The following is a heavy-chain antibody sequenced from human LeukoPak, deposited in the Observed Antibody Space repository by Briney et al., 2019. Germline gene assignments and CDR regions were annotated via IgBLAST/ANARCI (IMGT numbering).Heavy chain of an antibody. J-gene: IGHJ4*02. CDR2: ISSVSTYI. Sequence: GGSLRLSCAASGFNFNTYSMNWVRQAPGKGLEWVSGISSVSTYIYYADSVKGRFTISRDNAENSLYLQMNSLRAEDTAVYYCARPSQTVIDHWGQGTLVTVFS. D-gene: IGHD3-22*01. CDR1: GFNFNTYS. V-gene: IGHV3-21*04. CDR3: ARPSQTVIDH.